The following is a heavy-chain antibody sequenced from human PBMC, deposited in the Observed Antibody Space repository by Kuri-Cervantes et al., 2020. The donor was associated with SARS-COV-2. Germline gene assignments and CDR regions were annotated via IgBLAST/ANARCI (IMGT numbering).Heavy chain of an antibody. D-gene: IGHD2-2*01. Sequence: LKISWAAAEFTFSSYAMHWVRQTPGKGLEWVAVISYDGSNKYYADSVKGRFTISRDNSKNTLYLQMNSLRAEDTAVYYCARTLGEDIVVVPAATFDYWGQGTLVTVSS. CDR3: ARTLGEDIVVVPAATFDY. V-gene: IGHV3-30-3*01. CDR2: ISYDGSNK. CDR1: EFTFSSYA. J-gene: IGHJ4*02.